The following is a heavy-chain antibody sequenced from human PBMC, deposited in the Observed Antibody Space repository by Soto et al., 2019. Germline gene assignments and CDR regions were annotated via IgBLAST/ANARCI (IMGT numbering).Heavy chain of an antibody. CDR1: GGSISSSSYY. V-gene: IGHV4-39*01. CDR2: IYYSGST. D-gene: IGHD2-2*01. CDR3: ARLQYEYYYYMDV. Sequence: SETLSLTCTVSGGSISSSSYYWGWIRQPPGKGLEWIGSIYYSGSTYYNPSLKSRVTISVDTSKNQFSLKLSSVTAADTAVYYCARLQYEYYYYMDVWGKGTTVTVSS. J-gene: IGHJ6*03.